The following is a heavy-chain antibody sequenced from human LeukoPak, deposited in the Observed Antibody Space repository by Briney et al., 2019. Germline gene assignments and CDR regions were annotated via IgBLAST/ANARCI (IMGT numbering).Heavy chain of an antibody. J-gene: IGHJ3*02. CDR2: ISGSGGST. Sequence: GGSLRLSCAAPGFSFRSYEMTWVRQAPGKGLERVAAISGSGGSTYYAVSVKGRFTIPRDNAKNSLYLQMNSLRAEGTAVYYCATRIVGATLREIGDAFDIWGQGTMVTVSS. V-gene: IGHV3-48*03. D-gene: IGHD1-26*01. CDR3: ATRIVGATLREIGDAFDI. CDR1: GFSFRSYE.